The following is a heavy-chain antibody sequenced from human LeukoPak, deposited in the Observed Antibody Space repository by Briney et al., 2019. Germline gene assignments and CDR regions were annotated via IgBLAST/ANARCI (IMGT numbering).Heavy chain of an antibody. D-gene: IGHD3-10*01. CDR3: AKRGVVIRVILVGFHKQAYYFDS. J-gene: IGHJ4*02. Sequence: GGSLRLSCAGSGFTFSDYYMNWIRQAPGKGLEWVSSISSSGNSIFYADSVKGRFTISRDNAKNSMFLQMNSLRVEDTAVYFCAKRGVVIRVILVGFHKQAYYFDSWGQGALVTVSS. CDR1: GFTFSDYY. CDR2: ISSSGNSI. V-gene: IGHV3-11*01.